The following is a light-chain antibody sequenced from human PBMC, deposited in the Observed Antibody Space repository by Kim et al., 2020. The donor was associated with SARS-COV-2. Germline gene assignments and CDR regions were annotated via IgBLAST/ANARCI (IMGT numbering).Light chain of an antibody. CDR2: QDN. J-gene: IGLJ2*01. V-gene: IGLV3-1*01. Sequence: VSPGKTANISCYAAELAGKYVCWYQQKPGQSPILLIYQDNKRPSGIPGRFSGSSSVNAATLTIRETQAVDEADYYCQAWDSTTAVFGAGTKLTVL. CDR3: QAWDSTTAV. CDR1: ELAGKY.